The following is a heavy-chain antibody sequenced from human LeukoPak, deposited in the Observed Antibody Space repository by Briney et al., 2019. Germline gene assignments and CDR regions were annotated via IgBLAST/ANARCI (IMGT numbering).Heavy chain of an antibody. CDR2: INSDGSST. V-gene: IGHV3-74*01. CDR1: GFTFRSYW. D-gene: IGHD6-25*01. J-gene: IGHJ4*02. CDR3: VRDPRFSENFDY. Sequence: GGSLRLSCAASGFTFRSYWMHWVRQAPGKGLVCVSRINSDGSSTNYANSVKGRFTISRDNAKNTLYLQMNSLRAEDTAVYYCVRDPRFSENFDYWGQGALVTVSS.